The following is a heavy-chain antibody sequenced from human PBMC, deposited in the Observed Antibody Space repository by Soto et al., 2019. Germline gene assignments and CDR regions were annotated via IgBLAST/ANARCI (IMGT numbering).Heavy chain of an antibody. J-gene: IGHJ4*02. CDR1: GFTFSNYA. Sequence: GGSLRLSCVASGFTFSNYAMSWVRQAPGKGLEWVSGIRGSGGSTYYADSVKGRFTISRDNSKNSLYLQMNSLRVEDTAVYYCAKDQTSNSCYDHWGQGTLVTVSS. CDR3: AKDQTSNSCYDH. V-gene: IGHV3-23*01. D-gene: IGHD2-2*01. CDR2: IRGSGGST.